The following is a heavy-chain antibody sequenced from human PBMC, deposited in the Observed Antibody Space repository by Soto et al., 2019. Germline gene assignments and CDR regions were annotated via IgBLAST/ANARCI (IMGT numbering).Heavy chain of an antibody. V-gene: IGHV4-39*07. CDR2: VYYTGGA. CDR3: ARGGGAHWWVFDY. Sequence: SETLSLTCTVSGGSISSRSYYWGWIRQPPGQGLEWIGCVYYTGGASYHPSVKSRVTISVDTSRNQFSLNLSSVTAADTAVYYCARGGGAHWWVFDYWGQGGLVTVSS. J-gene: IGHJ4*02. CDR1: GGSISSRSYY. D-gene: IGHD2-15*01.